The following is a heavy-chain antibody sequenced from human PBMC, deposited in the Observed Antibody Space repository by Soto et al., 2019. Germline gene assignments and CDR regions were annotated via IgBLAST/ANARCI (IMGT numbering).Heavy chain of an antibody. V-gene: IGHV1-2*04. D-gene: IGHD6-25*01. J-gene: IGHJ6*02. CDR2: INPNSGGT. CDR3: AGGGRSSGGYYYYGMDV. Sequence: ASVKVSCKASGYTFTGYYMHWVRQAPGQGLEWMGWINPNSGGTNYAQKFQGWVTMTRDTSISTAYMELSRLRSDDTAVYYCAGGGRSSGGYYYYGMDVWGQGTTVTVSS. CDR1: GYTFTGYY.